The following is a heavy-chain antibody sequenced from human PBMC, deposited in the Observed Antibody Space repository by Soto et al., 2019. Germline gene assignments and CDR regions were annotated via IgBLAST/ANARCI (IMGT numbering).Heavy chain of an antibody. CDR1: GYTFISYD. J-gene: IGHJ5*02. D-gene: IGHD2-2*01. Sequence: GASVKVSCKASGYTFISYDINWVRQATGQGLEWMGWMNPNSGNTGYAQNFQGRVTMTRNTSISTAYMELRGLRSDDTAVYYCARGCSSTRFANLPTGGHDPWGLGTAVTISS. CDR3: ARGCSSTRFANLPTGGHDP. V-gene: IGHV1-8*01. CDR2: MNPNSGNT.